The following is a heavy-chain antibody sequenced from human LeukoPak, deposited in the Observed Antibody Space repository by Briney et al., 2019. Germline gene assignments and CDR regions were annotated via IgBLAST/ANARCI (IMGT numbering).Heavy chain of an antibody. CDR3: ARHPGDY. J-gene: IGHJ4*02. CDR2: IYPGDSDT. V-gene: IGHV5-51*01. Sequence: GEYLKISCTVSGYSFTTYWIGWVRQMPGRGLEWMGIIYPGDSDTRYSPSFQGQVTISADKYVSTAYLQWSSLRASDTAIYYCARHPGDYWGQGTLVTVSS. CDR1: GYSFTTYW.